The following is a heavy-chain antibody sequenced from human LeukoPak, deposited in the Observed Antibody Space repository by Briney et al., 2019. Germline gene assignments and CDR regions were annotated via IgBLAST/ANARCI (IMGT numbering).Heavy chain of an antibody. CDR1: GFTFSNYW. CDR2: IKQDGSEK. Sequence: GGSLRLSCAASGFTFSNYWMSWVRQVPGKGLGWVASIKQDGSEKYSVDSVKGRFTISRDNAKNSLYLQMNSLRAEDTAVYYCARGSGDLDYWGQGTLVTVSS. J-gene: IGHJ4*02. V-gene: IGHV3-7*01. D-gene: IGHD4-17*01. CDR3: ARGSGDLDY.